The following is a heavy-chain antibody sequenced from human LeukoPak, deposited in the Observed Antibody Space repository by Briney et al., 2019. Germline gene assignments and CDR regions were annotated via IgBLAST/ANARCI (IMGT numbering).Heavy chain of an antibody. CDR1: GFTFDDYA. CDR3: AKDSYYDSSGYYSN. Sequence: GGSLRLSCAASGFTFDDYAMHWVRQAPGKGLEWVSGISWNSGSIGYADSVKGRFTISRDNAKNSLYLQMNSLRAEDAALYCCAKDSYYDSSGYYSNWGQGTLVTVSS. D-gene: IGHD3-22*01. CDR2: ISWNSGSI. V-gene: IGHV3-9*01. J-gene: IGHJ4*02.